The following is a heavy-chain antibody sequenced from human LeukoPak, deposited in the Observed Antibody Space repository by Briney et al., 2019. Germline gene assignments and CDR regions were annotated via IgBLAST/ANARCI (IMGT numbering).Heavy chain of an antibody. CDR3: ARGQQLASN. V-gene: IGHV1-2*02. CDR1: GYTFTGYY. Sequence: ASVKVSCKASGYTFTGYYIYWVRQAPGQGLEWMGWINPNSGGTNYAQKVQGRVTMTREMSISTAYMELSRLRSDDTAVYYCARGQQLASNWGQGTLVTVSS. J-gene: IGHJ4*02. D-gene: IGHD6-13*01. CDR2: INPNSGGT.